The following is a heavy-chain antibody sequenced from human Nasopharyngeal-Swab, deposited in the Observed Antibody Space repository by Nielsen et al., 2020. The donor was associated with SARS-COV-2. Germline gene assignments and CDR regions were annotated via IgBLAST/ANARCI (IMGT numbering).Heavy chain of an antibody. CDR2: IYPGDSDT. Sequence: VRQMPGKGLEWMGIIYPGDSDTRYSPSFQGQVTISADKSISTAYLQWSSLKASDTAMYYCARRGSRDYYDSSGYCKAPNWFDPWGQGTLVTVSS. V-gene: IGHV5-51*01. CDR3: ARRGSRDYYDSSGYCKAPNWFDP. J-gene: IGHJ5*02. D-gene: IGHD3-22*01.